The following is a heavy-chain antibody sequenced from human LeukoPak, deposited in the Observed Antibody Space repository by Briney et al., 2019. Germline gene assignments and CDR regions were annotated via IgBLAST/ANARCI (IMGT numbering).Heavy chain of an antibody. CDR3: ARQSSTDYYYYGLDV. CDR2: TYYRSKWHY. Sequence: PSQTLSLTCAISGDSVSSKSTAWNWIRQSPSRGLEWLGRTYYRSKWHYDYAESVKRRITVNPDTSKNQFSLQLNSVTPEDAAVYYCARQSSTDYYYYGLDVWGQGTTVAVSS. D-gene: IGHD1-1*01. J-gene: IGHJ6*02. V-gene: IGHV6-1*01. CDR1: GDSVSSKSTA.